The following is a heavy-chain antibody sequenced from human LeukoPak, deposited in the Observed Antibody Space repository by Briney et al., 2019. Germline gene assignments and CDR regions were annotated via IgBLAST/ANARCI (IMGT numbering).Heavy chain of an antibody. CDR3: ARDLRYYGSGSLLC. D-gene: IGHD3-10*01. V-gene: IGHV3-33*01. Sequence: GRSLRLSCAASGFTFSSYGMHWVRQAPGKGLEWVAVIWYDGSNKYYADSVKGRFTISRENAKNSLYLQMNSLRAGDTAVYYCARDLRYYGSGSLLCWGQGTLVTVSS. CDR1: GFTFSSYG. CDR2: IWYDGSNK. J-gene: IGHJ4*02.